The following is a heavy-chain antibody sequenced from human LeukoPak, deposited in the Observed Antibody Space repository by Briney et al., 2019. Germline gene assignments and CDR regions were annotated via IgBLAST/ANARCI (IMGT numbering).Heavy chain of an antibody. D-gene: IGHD6-19*01. Sequence: GGSLRLSCAASGFTFSSYAMSWVRQAPEKGLEWVSAISGSGGSTYYADSVKGRFTISRDNSKNTLYLQMNSLRAEDTAVYYCAKDRGSGWYPFDAFDIWGQGTMVTVSS. CDR3: AKDRGSGWYPFDAFDI. J-gene: IGHJ3*02. V-gene: IGHV3-23*01. CDR1: GFTFSSYA. CDR2: ISGSGGST.